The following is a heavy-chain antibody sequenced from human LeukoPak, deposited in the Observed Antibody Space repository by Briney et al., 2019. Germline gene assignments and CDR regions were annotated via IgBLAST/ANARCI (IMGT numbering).Heavy chain of an antibody. J-gene: IGHJ4*02. V-gene: IGHV3-7*01. D-gene: IGHD5-12*01. CDR3: ARVKGPTRQWWLREGGYFDY. CDR2: IKQDGSEK. Sequence: PGGSLRPSCAASGFTFSSYWMSWVRQAPGKGLEWVANIKQDGSEKYYVDSVKGRFTISRDNAKNSLYLQMNSLRAEDTAVYYCARVKGPTRQWWLREGGYFDYWGQGTLVTVSS. CDR1: GFTFSSYW.